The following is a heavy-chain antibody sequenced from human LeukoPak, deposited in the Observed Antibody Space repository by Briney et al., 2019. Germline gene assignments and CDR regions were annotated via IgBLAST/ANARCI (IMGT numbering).Heavy chain of an antibody. D-gene: IGHD5-12*01. CDR3: AGGPYSPRKWLRFAFDY. V-gene: IGHV4-34*01. Sequence: KSSETLSLTCAVYGGSFSGYYWSWIRQPPGKGLEWIGEINHSGSTNYNPSLKSRVTISVDTSKNQFSLKLSSVTAADTAVYYCAGGPYSPRKWLRFAFDYWGQGTLVTVSS. CDR2: INHSGST. CDR1: GGSFSGYY. J-gene: IGHJ4*02.